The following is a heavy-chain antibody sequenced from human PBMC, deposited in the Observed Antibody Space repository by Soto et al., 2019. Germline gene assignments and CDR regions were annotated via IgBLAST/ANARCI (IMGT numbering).Heavy chain of an antibody. CDR1: GFTFSSYS. CDR2: ISSSSSTI. Sequence: GESLKISCAASGFTFSSYSMNWVRQAPGKGLEWVSYISSSSSTIYYADSVKGRFTISRDNAKNSLYLQMNSLRDEDTAVYYCARDLGYCSGGSCYSEAYYFDYWGQGTLVTVSS. CDR3: ARDLGYCSGGSCYSEAYYFDY. J-gene: IGHJ4*02. V-gene: IGHV3-48*02. D-gene: IGHD2-15*01.